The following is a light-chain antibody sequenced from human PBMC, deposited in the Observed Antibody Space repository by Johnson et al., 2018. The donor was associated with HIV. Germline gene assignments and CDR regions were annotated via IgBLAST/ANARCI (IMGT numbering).Light chain of an antibody. Sequence: QPVLTQPPSVSAAPGQKVTISCSGSSSNIGNSYVSWYQQVPGTAPKLLIYDNNRRPSGIPDRFSGSKSGTSATLGITGLQTGDEADYYCGKWDSSLSAVRGYVFGTGTKVTVL. CDR2: DNN. CDR1: SSNIGNSY. V-gene: IGLV1-51*01. CDR3: GKWDSSLSAVRGYV. J-gene: IGLJ1*01.